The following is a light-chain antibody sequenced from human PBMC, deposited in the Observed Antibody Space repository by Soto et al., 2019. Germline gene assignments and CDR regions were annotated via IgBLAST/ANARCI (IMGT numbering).Light chain of an antibody. CDR1: SSDVGGYNY. CDR2: EVS. CDR3: SSYTSSSTLEV. V-gene: IGLV2-14*01. J-gene: IGLJ1*01. Sequence: QSALTQPASVSGSPGQSITISCTGTSSDVGGYNYVSWYPQHPGKAPKLMIYEVSNRPSGVSNRFSGSKSGNTASLTISGLQAEDEADYYCSSYTSSSTLEVFGTGTQLTVL.